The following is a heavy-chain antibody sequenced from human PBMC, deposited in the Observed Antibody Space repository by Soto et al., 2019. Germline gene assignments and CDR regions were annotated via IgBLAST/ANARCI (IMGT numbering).Heavy chain of an antibody. CDR2: ISAYNGNT. V-gene: IGHV1-18*01. D-gene: IGHD4-17*01. CDR3: ARFLYGDYDAYFDY. CDR1: GYTFTSYG. Sequence: GASVKVSWKASGYTFTSYGISWVRQAPGQGLEWMGWISAYNGNTNYAQKLQGRVTMTTDTSTSTAYMELRSLRSDDTAVYYCARFLYGDYDAYFDYWGQGTLVTVSS. J-gene: IGHJ4*02.